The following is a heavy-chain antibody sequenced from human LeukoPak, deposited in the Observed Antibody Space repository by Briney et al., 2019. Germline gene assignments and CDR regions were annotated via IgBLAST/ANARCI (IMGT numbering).Heavy chain of an antibody. J-gene: IGHJ4*02. CDR1: GGSISSYY. Sequence: SETLSLTCTVSGGSISSYYWGWIRQPAGKGLEWIGRIYTSGSTNYNPSLKSRVTMSVDTSKNQFSLKLSSVTAADTAVYYCARGGDVWFGELLYDYWGQGTLVTVSS. CDR3: ARGGDVWFGELLYDY. V-gene: IGHV4-4*07. CDR2: IYTSGST. D-gene: IGHD3-10*01.